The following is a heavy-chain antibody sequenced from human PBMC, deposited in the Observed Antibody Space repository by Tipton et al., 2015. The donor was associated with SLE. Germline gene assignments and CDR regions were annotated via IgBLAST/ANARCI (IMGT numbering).Heavy chain of an antibody. CDR3: ARPRYSTCWYPFDN. CDR2: VYPGDSQT. V-gene: IGHV5-51*03. CDR1: GYNFDIYW. J-gene: IGHJ4*02. Sequence: QSGPEVKKAGESLKIACEGTGYNFDIYWIGWVRQMPGKGLEWMGIVYPGDSQTTYSPAFQGQVTISADKSINTAYLQWSSLKASDTAIYYCARPRYSTCWYPFDNWGQGTMVTVSS. D-gene: IGHD6-13*01.